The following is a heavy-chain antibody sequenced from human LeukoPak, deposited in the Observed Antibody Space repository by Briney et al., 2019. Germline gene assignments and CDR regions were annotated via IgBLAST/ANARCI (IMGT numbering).Heavy chain of an antibody. CDR2: IYNGVNT. Sequence: SETLSLTCTVSGASVSSASYWSWIRQPPGKGVEWIAHIYNGVNTNYNPSLKSRVTISVDTSKNQFSLRLNSVTAADTAVYYCARSRAYNSGAFDPWGQGSLVTVSS. V-gene: IGHV4-61*01. J-gene: IGHJ5*02. CDR1: GASVSSASY. D-gene: IGHD1-26*01. CDR3: ARSRAYNSGAFDP.